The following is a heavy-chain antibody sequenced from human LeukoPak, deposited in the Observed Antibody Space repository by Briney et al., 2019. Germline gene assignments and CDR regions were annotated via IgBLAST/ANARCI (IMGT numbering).Heavy chain of an antibody. D-gene: IGHD6-6*01. CDR3: ARGRSSSSYYYFDY. CDR2: IKKDGSEK. J-gene: IGHJ4*02. Sequence: GGSLRLSCAASGFTFSSYWMSWVRQAPGKGLEWVANIKKDGSEKYYVDSVKGRFTISRDNAKNSLYLQMNSLRAEDTALYYCARGRSSSSYYYFDYWGQGTLVTVSS. CDR1: GFTFSSYW. V-gene: IGHV3-7*03.